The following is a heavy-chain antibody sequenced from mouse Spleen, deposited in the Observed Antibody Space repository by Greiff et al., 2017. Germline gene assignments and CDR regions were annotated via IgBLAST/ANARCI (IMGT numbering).Heavy chain of an antibody. V-gene: IGHV1-42*01. Sequence: VQLKESGPELVKPGASVKISCKASGYSFTGYYMNWVKQSPEKSLEWIGEINPSTGGTTYNQKFKAKATLTVDKSSSTAYMQLKSLTSEDSAVYYCARYDYAHYYAMDYWGQGTSVTVSS. J-gene: IGHJ4*01. CDR2: INPSTGGT. CDR1: GYSFTGYY. CDR3: ARYDYAHYYAMDY. D-gene: IGHD2-4*01.